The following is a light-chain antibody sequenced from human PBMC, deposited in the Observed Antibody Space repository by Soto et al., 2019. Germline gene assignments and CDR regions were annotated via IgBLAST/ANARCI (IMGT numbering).Light chain of an antibody. CDR1: SSNIGAGYD. V-gene: IGLV1-40*01. Sequence: QSVLTQPPSVSGDPGQRVTISCTGSSSNIGAGYDVHWYQQLPGTAPKLLIYGSSNRPSGVPDRFSGSKSGTSASLAISGLQAEDEADYYCQSYDSSLSGYVFGTGTKLTVL. J-gene: IGLJ1*01. CDR3: QSYDSSLSGYV. CDR2: GSS.